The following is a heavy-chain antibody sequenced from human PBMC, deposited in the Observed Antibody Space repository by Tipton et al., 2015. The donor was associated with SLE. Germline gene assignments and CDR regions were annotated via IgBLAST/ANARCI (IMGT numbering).Heavy chain of an antibody. CDR3: ARGGDYGSFTY. V-gene: IGHV1-46*01. D-gene: IGHD2-21*01. CDR2: T. J-gene: IGHJ4*02. Sequence: TTYAQKFQGRVTMTRDTSTSTVYMELSSLGFEDTAVYYCARGGDYGSFTYWGQGTLVTVSS.